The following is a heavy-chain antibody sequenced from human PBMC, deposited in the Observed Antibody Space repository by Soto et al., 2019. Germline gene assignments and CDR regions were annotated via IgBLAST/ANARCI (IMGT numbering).Heavy chain of an antibody. Sequence: SETLSLTCTISGGSISVYYWSWIRQPPGQALEWIGYIYDSGSPYYNPSLRSRVITSADTSKNQISLKLTSATAADTAVYYCARGVGSSPPRYWGRGTLVTSPQ. CDR3: ARGVGSSPPRY. J-gene: IGHJ4*02. V-gene: IGHV4-59*01. D-gene: IGHD1-26*01. CDR1: GGSISVYY. CDR2: IYDSGSP.